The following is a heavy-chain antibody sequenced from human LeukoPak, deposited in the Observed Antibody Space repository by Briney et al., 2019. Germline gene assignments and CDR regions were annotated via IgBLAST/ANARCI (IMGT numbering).Heavy chain of an antibody. CDR1: GFTFSSNA. V-gene: IGHV3-23*01. CDR3: AKDPRVGATNYFDY. Sequence: GGSLRLSCEASGFTFSSNAMSWVRQALGKGLEWVSVISGSGGTTYYADSVKGRFTISRDNSKNTLYLQMNSLRVEDTAVYYCAKDPRVGATNYFDYWGQGTLVTVSS. J-gene: IGHJ4*02. D-gene: IGHD1-26*01. CDR2: ISGSGGTT.